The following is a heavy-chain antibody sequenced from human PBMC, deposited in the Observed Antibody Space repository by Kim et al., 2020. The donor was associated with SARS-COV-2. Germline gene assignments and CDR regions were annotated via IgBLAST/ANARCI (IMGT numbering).Heavy chain of an antibody. CDR3: VKGDSSSYLYAYYGMDV. CDR1: GFTFSSYA. V-gene: IGHV3-64D*09. J-gene: IGHJ6*02. Sequence: GGSLRLSCSASGFTFSSYAMHWVRQAPGKGLEYVSAISSNGGSTYYADSVKGRFTISRDNSKNTLYLQMSSLRAEDTAVYYCVKGDSSSYLYAYYGMDVWGQGTTVTVSS. D-gene: IGHD6-6*01. CDR2: ISSNGGST.